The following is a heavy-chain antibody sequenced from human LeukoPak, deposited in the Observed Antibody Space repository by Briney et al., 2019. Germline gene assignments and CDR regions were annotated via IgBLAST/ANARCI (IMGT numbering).Heavy chain of an antibody. CDR3: AGYVVVIDY. Sequence: PSETLSLTCAVSGYSISSGYYRGWIRPPPGKGLEWIGSIYHSGSTYYNPSLKSRVTISGDTSKNQFSLKLSSVTAADTAVYYCAGYVVVIDYWGQGTLVTVSS. J-gene: IGHJ4*02. D-gene: IGHD2-21*01. CDR1: GYSISSGYY. CDR2: IYHSGST. V-gene: IGHV4-38-2*01.